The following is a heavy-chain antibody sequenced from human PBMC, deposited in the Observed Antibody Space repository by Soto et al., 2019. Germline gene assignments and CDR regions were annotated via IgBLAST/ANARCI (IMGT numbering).Heavy chain of an antibody. V-gene: IGHV6-1*01. CDR2: IYYRSKWLN. CDR1: GDSVSRDSAA. Sequence: PSQTLSLTCAISGDSVSRDSAAWNYIRQTPSRGLEWLGRIYYRSKWLNTYEVSVNSRITISPDTSKNQFSLQLSSVTPEDTAVYYCARGSWDDVSGHYYIDVWDEGTTVTVSS. CDR3: ARGSWDDVSGHYYIDV. J-gene: IGHJ6*03. D-gene: IGHD5-12*01.